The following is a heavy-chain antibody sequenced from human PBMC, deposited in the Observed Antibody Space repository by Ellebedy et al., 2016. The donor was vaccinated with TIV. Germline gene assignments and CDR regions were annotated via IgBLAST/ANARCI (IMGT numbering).Heavy chain of an antibody. CDR2: IKQDESEL. J-gene: IGHJ4*02. CDR3: TRDNWGPDY. V-gene: IGHV3-7*01. D-gene: IGHD3-16*01. CDR1: GFTFTTYT. Sequence: GESLKISCAASGFTFTTYTMNWVRQAPGKGLEWVANIKQDESELNYVDSVKGRFIISRDNAKNSVYLQMNSLRAEDTAMYFCTRDNWGPDYWGQGTLVTVSS.